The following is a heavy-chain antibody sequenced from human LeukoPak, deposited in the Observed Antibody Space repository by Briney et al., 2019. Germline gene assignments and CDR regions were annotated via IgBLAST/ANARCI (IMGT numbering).Heavy chain of an antibody. CDR2: IYHSGST. CDR1: GGSFSGYY. CDR3: ARGSSGYGAPMDV. D-gene: IGHD5-12*01. Sequence: SETLSLTCAVYGGSFSGYYWSWVRQPPGKGPEWIGEIYHSGSTNYNPSLKSRVTISVDKSKNQFSLKLSSVTAADTAVYYCARGSSGYGAPMDVWGQGTTVTVSS. V-gene: IGHV4-34*01. J-gene: IGHJ6*02.